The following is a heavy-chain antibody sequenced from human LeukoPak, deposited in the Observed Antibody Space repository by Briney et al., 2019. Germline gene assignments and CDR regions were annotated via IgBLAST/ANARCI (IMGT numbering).Heavy chain of an antibody. CDR2: VSASGYKT. CDR1: GFTFSDYA. V-gene: IGHV3-23*01. J-gene: IGHJ4*02. D-gene: IGHD4/OR15-4a*01. CDR3: AKGIYDYALDF. Sequence: GGSLRLSCAASGFTFSDYAMTWVRQAPGKGLEWVALVSASGYKTYYTGSVKGRFTISRDNSKNTLSLQMSSLRAEDTALYYCAKGIYDYALDFWGQGALVTVSS.